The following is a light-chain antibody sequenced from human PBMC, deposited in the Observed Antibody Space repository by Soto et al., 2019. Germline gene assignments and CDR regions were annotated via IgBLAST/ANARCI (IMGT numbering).Light chain of an antibody. CDR1: QAVNTR. V-gene: IGKV3-11*01. CDR3: HQRQSWPRT. CDR2: LAS. Sequence: MVLTQSPATLSSFPGDTVTLSCMASQAVNTRLAWYQHRPGQAPRLLIYLASNRAAGVPARFSGSGSGTDFTLTISDVEPEDFAVYYCHQRQSWPRTFGQGTTVDI. J-gene: IGKJ1*01.